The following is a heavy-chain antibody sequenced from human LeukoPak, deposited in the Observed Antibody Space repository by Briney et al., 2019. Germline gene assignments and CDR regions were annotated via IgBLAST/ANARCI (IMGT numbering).Heavy chain of an antibody. CDR2: INHSGST. CDR3: ARRGKYYDILTGYSYYYYYYMDV. Sequence: SETLSLTCAVYGGSFSGYYWSWIRQPPGKGLEWIGEINHSGSTNYNPSLKSRVTIPVDTSKNQFSLKLSSVTAADTAVYYCARRGKYYDILTGYSYYYYYYMDVWGKGTTVTVSS. CDR1: GGSFSGYY. J-gene: IGHJ6*03. V-gene: IGHV4-34*01. D-gene: IGHD3-9*01.